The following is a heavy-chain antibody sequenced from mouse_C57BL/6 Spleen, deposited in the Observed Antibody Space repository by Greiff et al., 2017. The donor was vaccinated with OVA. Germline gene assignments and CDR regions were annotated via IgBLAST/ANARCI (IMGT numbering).Heavy chain of an antibody. V-gene: IGHV1-54*01. CDR3: ARFGDYDGDAFAY. Sequence: QVQLQQSGAELVRPGTSVKVSCKASGYAFTNYLIEWVKQRPGQGLEWIGVINPGSGGTNYNEKFKGKATLTADKSSSTAYMQLSSLTSEDSAVCFCARFGDYDGDAFAYWGQGTLVTVSA. J-gene: IGHJ3*01. CDR1: GYAFTNYL. CDR2: INPGSGGT. D-gene: IGHD2-4*01.